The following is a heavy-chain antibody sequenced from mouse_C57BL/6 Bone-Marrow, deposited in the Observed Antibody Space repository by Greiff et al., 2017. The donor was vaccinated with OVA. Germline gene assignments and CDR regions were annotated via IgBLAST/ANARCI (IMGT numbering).Heavy chain of an antibody. CDR2: IHPNSGST. CDR1: GYTFTSYW. V-gene: IGHV1-64*01. CDR3: ARRALGDYYAMDY. D-gene: IGHD3-3*01. Sequence: VQLQQPGAELVKPGASVKLSCKASGYTFTSYWMHWVKQRPGQGLEWIGMIHPNSGSTNYNEKFKSKATLTVDKSSSTAYMQLSSLTSEDSAVYYCARRALGDYYAMDYWGQGTSVTVSS. J-gene: IGHJ4*01.